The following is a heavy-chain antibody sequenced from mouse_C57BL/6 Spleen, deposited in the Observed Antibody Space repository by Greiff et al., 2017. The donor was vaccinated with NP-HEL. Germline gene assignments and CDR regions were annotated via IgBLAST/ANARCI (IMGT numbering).Heavy chain of an antibody. D-gene: IGHD1-1*01. CDR3: ARKKDYYGYWYFEG. V-gene: IGHV1-47*01. Sequence: QVQLQQSGAELVKPGASVKMSCKASGYTFTTYPIEWMKQNHGKSLEWIGNFHPYNDDTKYNDKFKGKATLTVEKSSSTVYLELSRLTSDDSAVYYCARKKDYYGYWYFEGWGTGTTVTVAS. CDR2: FHPYNDDT. J-gene: IGHJ1*03. CDR1: GYTFTTYP.